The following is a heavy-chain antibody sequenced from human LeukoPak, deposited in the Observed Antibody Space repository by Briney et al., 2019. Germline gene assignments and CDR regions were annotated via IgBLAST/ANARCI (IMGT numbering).Heavy chain of an antibody. Sequence: GGSLRLSCAASGFTFSNYAMNWVRQAPGRGLEWVSHISSSGLTMYYADSVKGRFTISRDNAKNSLYLQMNSLRAEDTGVYYCARRTTGDDYWGQGTLVTVSS. CDR2: ISSSGLTM. D-gene: IGHD4-17*01. CDR3: ARRTTGDDY. J-gene: IGHJ4*02. V-gene: IGHV3-48*03. CDR1: GFTFSNYA.